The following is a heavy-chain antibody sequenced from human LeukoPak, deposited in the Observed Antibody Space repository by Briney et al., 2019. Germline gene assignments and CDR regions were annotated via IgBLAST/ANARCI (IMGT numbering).Heavy chain of an antibody. D-gene: IGHD5-12*01. CDR3: ASHSGGYAY. CDR2: INHSGST. J-gene: IGHJ4*02. V-gene: IGHV4-34*01. CDR1: GGSFSGYY. Sequence: SETLSLTCAVYGGSFSGYYWSWIRQPPGKGLEWIGEINHSGSTNYNPSLKSRVTISVDTSQNQFSLKLSSVTAADTAVYYCASHSGGYAYWGQGTLVTVSS.